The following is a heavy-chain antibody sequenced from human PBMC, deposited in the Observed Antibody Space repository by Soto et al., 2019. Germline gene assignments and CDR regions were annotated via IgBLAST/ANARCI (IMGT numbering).Heavy chain of an antibody. CDR3: ARLLEWPVPYYMDV. Sequence: SETLSLTCTVSGGSISSYYWSWIRQPPGKGLEWIGYIYYSGSTNYNPSLKSRVTISVDTSKNQFSLKLSSVTAADTAVYYCARLLEWPVPYYMDVWGKGTTVTVSS. D-gene: IGHD3-3*01. CDR2: IYYSGST. V-gene: IGHV4-59*08. J-gene: IGHJ6*03. CDR1: GGSISSYY.